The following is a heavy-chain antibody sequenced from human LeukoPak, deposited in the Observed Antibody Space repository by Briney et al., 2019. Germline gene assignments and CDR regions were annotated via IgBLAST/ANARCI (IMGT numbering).Heavy chain of an antibody. V-gene: IGHV3-15*01. CDR2: IKSKTDGGTT. CDR3: TTILVWELLIDY. D-gene: IGHD1-26*01. CDR1: GFTFSDAW. J-gene: IGHJ4*02. Sequence: PGGSLRLSCAASGFTFSDAWMSWVRKAPGKGLEWVGRIKSKTDGGTTDYAAPVKGRFTISRDDSKNTLYLQMNSLKTEDTAVYYCTTILVWELLIDYWGQGTLVTVSS.